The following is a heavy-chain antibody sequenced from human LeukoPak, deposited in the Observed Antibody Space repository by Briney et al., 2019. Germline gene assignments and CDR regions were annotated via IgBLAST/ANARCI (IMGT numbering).Heavy chain of an antibody. Sequence: WASAKVSCKASGYTFTGYYMHWVRQAPGQGLEWMGIINPSGGSTTYAQKFRGRLTMTRDMSTSTVYMELSSLRSEDTAVYYCARGSRPVYNLLTGKRYFDYWGQGTLLTVSS. CDR1: GYTFTGYY. J-gene: IGHJ4*02. V-gene: IGHV1-46*01. CDR2: INPSGGST. D-gene: IGHD3-9*01. CDR3: ARGSRPVYNLLTGKRYFDY.